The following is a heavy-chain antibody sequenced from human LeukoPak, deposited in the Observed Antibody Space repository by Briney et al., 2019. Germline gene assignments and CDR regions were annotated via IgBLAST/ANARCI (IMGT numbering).Heavy chain of an antibody. CDR1: GFTLSSYS. D-gene: IGHD2-21*02. J-gene: IGHJ4*02. CDR2: ISSSSSYI. CDR3: ARDGVGTGKNFDY. Sequence: GGSLRLSCAASGFTLSSYSMNWVSQAPGKGLGWVSSISSSSSYIYYADSVKGRFTIPRDNAKNSLYLQMNSLRAEDTAVYYCARDGVGTGKNFDYGGQGTLVTVS. V-gene: IGHV3-21*01.